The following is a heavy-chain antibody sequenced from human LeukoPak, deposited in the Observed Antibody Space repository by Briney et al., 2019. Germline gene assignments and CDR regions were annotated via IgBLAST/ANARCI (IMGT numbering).Heavy chain of an antibody. V-gene: IGHV3-21*01. J-gene: IGHJ4*02. Sequence: GGSLRLSCAASGFTFSSYTMNWVRQAPGKGLEWVSSISSSSSYIYYADSVKGRFTISRDNAKNSLYLQMNSLRAEDTAVYYCAREFLGERGFDYWGQGTLVTVSS. CDR2: ISSSSSYI. D-gene: IGHD3-10*01. CDR3: AREFLGERGFDY. CDR1: GFTFSSYT.